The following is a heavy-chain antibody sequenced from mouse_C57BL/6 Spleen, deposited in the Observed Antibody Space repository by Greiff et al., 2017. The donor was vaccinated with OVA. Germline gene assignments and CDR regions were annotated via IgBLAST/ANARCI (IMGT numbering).Heavy chain of an antibody. CDR3: ARVVGSGFDV. V-gene: IGHV1-4*01. CDR1: GYTFTSYT. Sequence: QVQLKQSGAELARPGASVKMSCKASGYTFTSYTMHWVKQRPGQGLEWIGYINPSSGYTKYNQKFKVKATLTADKSSSTAYMQLSSLTSEDSAVYYCARVVGSGFDVWGTGTTVTVSS. J-gene: IGHJ1*03. CDR2: INPSSGYT. D-gene: IGHD1-1*02.